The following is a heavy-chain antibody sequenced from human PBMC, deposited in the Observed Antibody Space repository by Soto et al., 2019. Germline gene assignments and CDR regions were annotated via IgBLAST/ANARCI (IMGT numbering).Heavy chain of an antibody. CDR3: VRQYSSSWYYFDY. V-gene: IGHV3-23*01. CDR2: ISGSGGST. CDR1: GFTFSSYA. D-gene: IGHD6-13*01. J-gene: IGHJ4*02. Sequence: LRLSCAASGFTFSSYAMSWVRQAPGKGLEWVSAISGSGGSTYYADSVKGRFTISRDNSKNTLYLQMNSLRAEDTAVYYCVRQYSSSWYYFDYWGQGTLVTVSS.